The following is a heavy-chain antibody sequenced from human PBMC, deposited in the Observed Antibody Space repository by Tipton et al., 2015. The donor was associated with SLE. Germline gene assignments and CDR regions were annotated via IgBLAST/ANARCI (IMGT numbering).Heavy chain of an antibody. V-gene: IGHV4-4*02. J-gene: IGHJ4*02. D-gene: IGHD3-9*01. Sequence: TLSLTCAVSGDYIGSLPWWSWVRQSPGKGLEWIGEVHRDSGTTNYNPSLKSRVTISVDRSNNQFSLELSSVTAADTAVYYCASTVPGFVPVDCWGQGTLVTVSS. CDR3: ASTVPGFVPVDC. CDR2: VHRDSGTT. CDR1: GDYIGSLPW.